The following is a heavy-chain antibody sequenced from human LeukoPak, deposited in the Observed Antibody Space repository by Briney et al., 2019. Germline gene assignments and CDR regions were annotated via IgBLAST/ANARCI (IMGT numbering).Heavy chain of an antibody. Sequence: GGSLRLSCAASGFTFSSYWMHWVRQAPGKGLVWVSRINSDGSSASYADSVKGRFTISRDNAKNTLYLQMNSLRAEDTAVYYCARDARDFWSGYYNYYGMDVWGQGTTVTVSS. J-gene: IGHJ6*02. V-gene: IGHV3-74*01. CDR2: INSDGSSA. CDR1: GFTFSSYW. D-gene: IGHD3-3*01. CDR3: ARDARDFWSGYYNYYGMDV.